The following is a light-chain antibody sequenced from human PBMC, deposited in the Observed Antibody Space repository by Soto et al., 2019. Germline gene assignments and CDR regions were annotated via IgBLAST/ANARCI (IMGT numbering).Light chain of an antibody. Sequence: DIVMTQSPDSLAVSLGERATINCKSSQSVLYSSNNKNYLAWYQQKPVQPPKLLIYWASTRESGVPDRFSGSGSGTDFTLTISSLQAEDVAVYYCQQYYSTPYTFGRGTKLEIK. CDR2: WAS. CDR1: QSVLYSSNNKNY. CDR3: QQYYSTPYT. V-gene: IGKV4-1*01. J-gene: IGKJ2*01.